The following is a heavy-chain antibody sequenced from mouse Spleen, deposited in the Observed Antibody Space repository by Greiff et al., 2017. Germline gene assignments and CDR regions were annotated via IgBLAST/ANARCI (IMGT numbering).Heavy chain of an antibody. J-gene: IGHJ2*01. Sequence: EVQRVESGGGLVKPGGSLKLSCAASGFTFSDYGMHWVRQAPEKGLEWVAYISSGSSTTYYADTVKGRFTITRDNAKNTLFLQMTSLTSEDTAMYYCARETLYEDYFDYWGQGTTLTVSS. D-gene: IGHD2-3*01. CDR3: ARETLYEDYFDY. CDR1: GFTFSDYG. V-gene: IGHV5-17*01. CDR2: ISSGSSTT.